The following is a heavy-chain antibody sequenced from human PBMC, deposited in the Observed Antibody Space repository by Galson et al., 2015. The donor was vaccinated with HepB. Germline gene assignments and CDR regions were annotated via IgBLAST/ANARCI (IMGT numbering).Heavy chain of an antibody. Sequence: SLRLSCAASGFPFTKYWMTWVRQAPGKGLEWVANINQDGSEKYYLDSVKGRFTISRDNTKDSLYLQMNSLRADDTAIYYCARVTASCWYVEYLQYWGQGTLVTVSS. J-gene: IGHJ1*01. CDR2: INQDGSEK. V-gene: IGHV3-7*03. CDR1: GFPFTKYW. CDR3: ARVTASCWYVEYLQY. D-gene: IGHD6-13*01.